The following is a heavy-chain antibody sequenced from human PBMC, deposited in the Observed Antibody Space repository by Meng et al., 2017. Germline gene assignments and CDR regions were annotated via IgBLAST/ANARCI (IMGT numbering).Heavy chain of an antibody. J-gene: IGHJ4*02. Sequence: VDVQESGLGLMTPCVTLSLARSGSGGSVDSSKRWGWVRQPPGKGLEWIWEVYHYGSANYNPSLKSRVTISVDKSKNQFSPKLSFVAAADTAIYYCARELDAVGVTAYTLWGQGTLVTVSS. CDR2: VYHYGSA. D-gene: IGHD2-21*02. V-gene: IGHV4-4*02. CDR1: GGSVDSSKR. CDR3: ARELDAVGVTAYTL.